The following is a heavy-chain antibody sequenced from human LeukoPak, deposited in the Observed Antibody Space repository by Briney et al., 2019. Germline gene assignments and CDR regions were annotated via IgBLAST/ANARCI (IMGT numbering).Heavy chain of an antibody. V-gene: IGHV4-34*01. D-gene: IGHD4-17*01. CDR1: GGSFSGYY. J-gene: IGHJ4*02. CDR3: ARGVGASFDY. Sequence: SETLSLTCAVYGGSFSGYYWSWIRQPPGKGLEWIGEINHGGSTNYNPSLKSRVTISVDTSKNQFSLKLSSVTAADTAVYYCARGVGASFDYWGQGTLVTVSS. CDR2: INHGGST.